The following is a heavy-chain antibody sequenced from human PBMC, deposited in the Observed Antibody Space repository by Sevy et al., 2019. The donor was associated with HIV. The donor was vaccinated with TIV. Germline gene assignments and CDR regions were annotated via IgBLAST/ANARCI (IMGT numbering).Heavy chain of an antibody. V-gene: IGHV3-21*01. J-gene: IGHJ4*02. D-gene: IGHD3-3*01. CDR1: GFTFSSYS. Sequence: GGSLRLSCAASGFTFSSYSMNWVRQAPGKGLEWVSSISSSSSYIYYADSLKGRFTISSDNAKNSLYLQMNSLRAEDTAVYYCARVGSYDFWSGYPTYYFDYWGQGTLVTVSS. CDR2: ISSSSSYI. CDR3: ARVGSYDFWSGYPTYYFDY.